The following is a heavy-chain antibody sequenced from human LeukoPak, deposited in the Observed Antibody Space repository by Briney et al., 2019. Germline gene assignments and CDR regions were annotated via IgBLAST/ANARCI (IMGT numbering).Heavy chain of an antibody. D-gene: IGHD1-26*01. Sequence: PGGSLRLSCVASGFTVSSTYMSWVRQAPGKGLEWLSLIYGAGNTFYVDSVKGRFSISRDNSKNTLYLQMDSLRAEDTAVYYCARGVVGTIPLDYWGQGTLVTVSS. CDR2: IYGAGNT. J-gene: IGHJ4*02. CDR1: GFTVSSTY. CDR3: ARGVVGTIPLDY. V-gene: IGHV3-53*01.